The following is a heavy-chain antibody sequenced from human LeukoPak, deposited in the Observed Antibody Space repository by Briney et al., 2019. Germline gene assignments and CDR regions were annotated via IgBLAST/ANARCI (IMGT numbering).Heavy chain of an antibody. D-gene: IGHD5-18*01. Sequence: SETLSLTCTVSGGSISSGGYYWSWIRQPPGKGLEWIGYIYHSGSTYYNPSLKSRVTISVDTSKNQFSLKLSSVTAADTAVYYCARDRSQYSYGHDFDYWGQGTLVTVSS. CDR1: GGSISSGGYY. J-gene: IGHJ4*02. CDR3: ARDRSQYSYGHDFDY. V-gene: IGHV4-30-2*01. CDR2: IYHSGST.